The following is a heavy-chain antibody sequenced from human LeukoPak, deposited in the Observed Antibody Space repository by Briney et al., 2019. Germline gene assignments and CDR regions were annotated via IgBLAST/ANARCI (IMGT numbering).Heavy chain of an antibody. CDR2: IYYSGST. CDR1: GGSISSSSCY. V-gene: IGHV4-39*01. D-gene: IGHD2-2*01. CDR3: ARLGEVPAAMTCDY. Sequence: SETLSLTCTVSGGSISSSSCYWGWIRQPPGKGLEWIGSIYYSGSTYYNPSLKSRVTISVDTSKNQFSLKLSSVTAADTAVYYCARLGEVPAAMTCDYWGQGTLVTASS. J-gene: IGHJ4*02.